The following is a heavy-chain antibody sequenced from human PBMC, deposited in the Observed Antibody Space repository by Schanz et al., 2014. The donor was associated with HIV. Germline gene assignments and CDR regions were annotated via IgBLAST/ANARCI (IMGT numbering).Heavy chain of an antibody. D-gene: IGHD1-26*01. V-gene: IGHV1-69*01. Sequence: QVQLVQSGAELRKPGSSVKVSCKTSGDTFSSFGINWVRQAPGQGLQWMGGIISFFGTANYAQTLQGRLTITADESTGTAYMDLTSLRYEDTALYYCAASMYNGSYGTHYYFDLWGRGTLVTVSS. J-gene: IGHJ2*01. CDR3: AASMYNGSYGTHYYFDL. CDR2: IISFFGTA. CDR1: GDTFSSFG.